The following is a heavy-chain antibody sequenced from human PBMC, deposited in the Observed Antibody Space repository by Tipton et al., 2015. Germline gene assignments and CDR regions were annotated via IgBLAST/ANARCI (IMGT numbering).Heavy chain of an antibody. CDR1: GDSISKTSYY. D-gene: IGHD2-15*01. Sequence: TLSLTCSVSGDSISKTSYYWGWIRQPPGKGLEWIGSIFYRGSTYYNPSLKSRVTLFVDTSKNQFSLKLNSVTAADTGVFYCARHGWTIHSMDVWGQGTTVTVSS. CDR3: ARHGWTIHSMDV. CDR2: IFYRGST. J-gene: IGHJ6*02. V-gene: IGHV4-39*01.